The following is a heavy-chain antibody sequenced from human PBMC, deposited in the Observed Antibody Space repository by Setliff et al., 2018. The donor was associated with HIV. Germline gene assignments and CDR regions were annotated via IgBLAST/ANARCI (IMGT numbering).Heavy chain of an antibody. CDR1: GGSISSDDYY. Sequence: PSETLSLTCTVSGGSISSDDYYWNWIRQPPGKGLEWIGSIYRSGSTYDSPSLKSRVTISVDTSKNQFSLKLSSVTAADTAVYYCTRRDVSPLWFGQFDYWGQGILVTVSS. CDR3: TRRDVSPLWFGQFDY. V-gene: IGHV4-39*07. D-gene: IGHD3-10*01. CDR2: IYRSGST. J-gene: IGHJ4*02.